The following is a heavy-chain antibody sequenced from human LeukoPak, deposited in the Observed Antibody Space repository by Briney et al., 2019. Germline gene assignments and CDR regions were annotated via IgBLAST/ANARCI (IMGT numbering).Heavy chain of an antibody. CDR1: GAAIRDSY. V-gene: IGHV4-59*08. D-gene: IGHD3-16*01. CDR3: SRQQFGGYWYFDL. J-gene: IGHJ2*01. Sequence: SETLSLTCSVSGAAIRDSYWAWIRQTPLQGLEWLGYIDYRGFTNYNPSLKSRLTIFVDTSKNQVSLNLTSVTASDTAVYYCSRQQFGGYWYFDLWGRGTPVTVSA. CDR2: IDYRGFT.